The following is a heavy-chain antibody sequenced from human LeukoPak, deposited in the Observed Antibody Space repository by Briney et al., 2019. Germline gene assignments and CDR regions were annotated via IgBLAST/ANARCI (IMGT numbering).Heavy chain of an antibody. D-gene: IGHD3-10*01. J-gene: IGHJ6*03. V-gene: IGHV1-69*05. CDR2: IIPIFGTA. CDR3: ASLTMVRGRHYYYYMDV. Sequence: SVKVSCKASGGTFSSYAISWVRQAPGQGLEWMGGIIPIFGTANYAQKFQGRVTITTDESMSTAYMELSSLRSEDTAVYYCASLTMVRGRHYYYYMDVWGKGTTVTVSS. CDR1: GGTFSSYA.